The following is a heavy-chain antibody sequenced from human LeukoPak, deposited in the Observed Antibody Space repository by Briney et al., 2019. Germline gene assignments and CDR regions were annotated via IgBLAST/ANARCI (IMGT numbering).Heavy chain of an antibody. CDR2: ISSSSSYI. CDR1: GFTFSSYG. V-gene: IGHV3-21*01. Sequence: PGRSLRLSCAASGFTFSSYGMHWVRQAPGKGLEWVSSISSSSSYIYYADSVKGRFTISRDNAKNSLYLQMNSLRAEDTAVYYCARASGYTSGWYDDAFDIWGQGTMVTVSS. CDR3: ARASGYTSGWYDDAFDI. D-gene: IGHD6-19*01. J-gene: IGHJ3*02.